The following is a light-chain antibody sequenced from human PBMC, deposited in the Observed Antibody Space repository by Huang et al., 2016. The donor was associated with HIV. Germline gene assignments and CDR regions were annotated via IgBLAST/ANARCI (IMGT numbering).Light chain of an antibody. Sequence: DIVMTQSPLSLPVTLGGPASISCKSSQSLLHSDGYTYLEWYLQKPGQSPQLLVYLASNRAPGVPDWFSCSGSGTDFTLKISRVEAEDVGVYYCMQTSETPLTFGGGTKVDIK. J-gene: IGKJ4*01. V-gene: IGKV2-28*01. CDR3: MQTSETPLT. CDR1: QSLLHSDGYTY. CDR2: LAS.